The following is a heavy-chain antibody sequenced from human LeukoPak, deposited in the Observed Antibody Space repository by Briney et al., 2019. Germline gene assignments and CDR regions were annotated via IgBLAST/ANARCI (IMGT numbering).Heavy chain of an antibody. Sequence: PSETLSLTCTVSGGSISSYYWSWIRQPPGEGLEWIGYIYYSGSTNYNPSLKSRVTISVDTSKNQFSLKLSSVTAADTAVYYCARELLSYGMDVWGQGTTVTVSS. CDR1: GGSISSYY. V-gene: IGHV4-59*08. CDR2: IYYSGST. D-gene: IGHD3-10*01. J-gene: IGHJ6*02. CDR3: ARELLSYGMDV.